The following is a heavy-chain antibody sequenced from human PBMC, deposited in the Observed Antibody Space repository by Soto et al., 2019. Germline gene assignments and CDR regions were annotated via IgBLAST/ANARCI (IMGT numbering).Heavy chain of an antibody. Sequence: PGGSLILSCAASGFTFSSYAMHWVRQAPGKGLEWVAVISYDGSNKYYADSVKGRFTISRDNSKNTLYLQMNSLRAEDTAVYYCARAYEGDYFDYWGQGT. CDR2: ISYDGSNK. CDR3: ARAYEGDYFDY. V-gene: IGHV3-30-3*01. D-gene: IGHD3-16*01. J-gene: IGHJ4*02. CDR1: GFTFSSYA.